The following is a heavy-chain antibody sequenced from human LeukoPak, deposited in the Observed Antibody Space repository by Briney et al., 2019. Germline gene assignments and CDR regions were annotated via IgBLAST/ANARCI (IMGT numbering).Heavy chain of an antibody. CDR1: GFTFSSYA. Sequence: GSLRLSCAASGFTFSSYAMSWVRQAPGKGLEWVSAISGSGGSTYYADSVKGRFTISRDNSKNTLYLQMNSLRAEDTAVYYCAKDRLDGGGGSYFGPDYWGQGTLVTVSS. CDR2: ISGSGGST. J-gene: IGHJ4*02. D-gene: IGHD1-26*01. CDR3: AKDRLDGGGGSYFGPDY. V-gene: IGHV3-23*01.